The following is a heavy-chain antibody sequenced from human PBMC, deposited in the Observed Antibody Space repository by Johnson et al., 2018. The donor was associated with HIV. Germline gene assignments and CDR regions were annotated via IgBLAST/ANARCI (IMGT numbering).Heavy chain of an antibody. D-gene: IGHD1-26*01. CDR2: IRYDGSNT. J-gene: IGHJ3*02. CDR1: GFTFSSYG. V-gene: IGHV3-30*02. CDR3: ARLGPHDAFDI. Sequence: QVQLVESGGGVVQPGGSLRLSCAASGFTFSSYGMHWVRQAPGKGLEWVAFIRYDGSNTYYADSVKGRFTISRDNSKNTLYLQMNSLRAEDTAVYYCARLGPHDAFDIWGQGTMVTVSS.